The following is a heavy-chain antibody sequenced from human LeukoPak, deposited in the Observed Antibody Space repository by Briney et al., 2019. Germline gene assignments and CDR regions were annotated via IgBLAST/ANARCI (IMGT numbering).Heavy chain of an antibody. D-gene: IGHD3-3*01. Sequence: SETLSLTCTVSGGSISSYYWSWIRQPPGKGLEWIGYIYYSGSTNYNPSLKSRVTISVDTSKNQFSLKLSSVTAADTAVYYCARRTETSIRFLEWPIMDVWGKGTTVTVSS. J-gene: IGHJ6*04. V-gene: IGHV4-59*01. CDR2: IYYSGST. CDR1: GGSISSYY. CDR3: ARRTETSIRFLEWPIMDV.